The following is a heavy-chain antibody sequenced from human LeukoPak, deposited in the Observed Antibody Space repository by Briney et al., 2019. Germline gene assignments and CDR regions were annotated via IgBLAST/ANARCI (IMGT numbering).Heavy chain of an antibody. CDR2: INPNSGGT. Sequence: ASVKVSCKASGYTFTGYYMHWVRQAPGQGLEWMGWINPNSGGTNYAQKFQGRVTMTRDTSISTAYMELSSLRSEDTAVYYCASPGQYYDFWSGYMILTGVGPYYFDYWGQGTLVTVSS. V-gene: IGHV1-2*02. J-gene: IGHJ4*02. D-gene: IGHD3-3*01. CDR3: ASPGQYYDFWSGYMILTGVGPYYFDY. CDR1: GYTFTGYY.